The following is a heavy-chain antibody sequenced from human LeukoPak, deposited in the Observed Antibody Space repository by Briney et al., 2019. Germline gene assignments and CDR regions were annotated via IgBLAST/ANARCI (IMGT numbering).Heavy chain of an antibody. CDR3: ARHRSSWLIDY. CDR2: ISASGGST. CDR1: GFTFRSHD. V-gene: IGHV3-23*01. Sequence: GGSLRLSCAASGFTFRSHDMSWVRQAPGKGLEWVSGISASGGSTFYADSVKGRFTISRDNSKNTLYLQMNSLRAEDTAVYYCARHRSSWLIDYWGQGTLVTVSS. J-gene: IGHJ4*02. D-gene: IGHD6-6*01.